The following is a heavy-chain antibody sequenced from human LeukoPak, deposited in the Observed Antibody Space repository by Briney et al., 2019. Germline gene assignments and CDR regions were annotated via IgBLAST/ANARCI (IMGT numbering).Heavy chain of an antibody. CDR3: ARGPIAAAGTREQCYYYYMDV. Sequence: SETLSLTCAVYGGSFSGYYWSWIRQPPGKGLEWIGEINHSGSTNYNPSLKSRVTISVATSKTQFSLKLSSVTAADTAVYYCARGPIAAAGTREQCYYYYMDVWGKGTTVTVSS. D-gene: IGHD6-13*01. CDR2: INHSGST. CDR1: GGSFSGYY. V-gene: IGHV4-34*01. J-gene: IGHJ6*03.